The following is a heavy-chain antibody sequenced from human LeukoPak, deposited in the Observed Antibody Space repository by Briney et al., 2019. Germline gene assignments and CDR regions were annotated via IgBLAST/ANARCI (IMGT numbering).Heavy chain of an antibody. Sequence: ASVKVSCKASGYTFTGYYMHWVRQAPGQGLEWMGWINPNSGGTNYAQKFQRRVTMTRDTTISTAYMELNRLTSDDTAVYYCASYPRYSSTPPFDYWGQGTPVTVSS. V-gene: IGHV1-2*02. J-gene: IGHJ4*02. CDR1: GYTFTGYY. D-gene: IGHD6-19*01. CDR3: ASYPRYSSTPPFDY. CDR2: INPNSGGT.